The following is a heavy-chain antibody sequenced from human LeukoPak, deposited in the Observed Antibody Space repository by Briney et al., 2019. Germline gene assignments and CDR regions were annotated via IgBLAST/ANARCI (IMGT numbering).Heavy chain of an antibody. V-gene: IGHV4-59*01. D-gene: IGHD6-19*01. J-gene: IGHJ4*02. CDR2: IYYSGST. CDR3: ARSERYSSGWYFYFDY. CDR1: GGSISTYY. Sequence: PSETLSLTCTVSGGSISTYYWSWIRQPPRKGLEWICYIYYSGSTNYNPSLKSRVTIPIATSKTQFSLNLSSVTAADTAVCYCARSERYSSGWYFYFDYWGQGTLVTVSS.